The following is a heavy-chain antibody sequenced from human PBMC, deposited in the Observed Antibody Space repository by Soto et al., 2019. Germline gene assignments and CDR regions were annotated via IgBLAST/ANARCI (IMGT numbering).Heavy chain of an antibody. CDR2: ISGSER. V-gene: IGHV3-23*01. CDR3: ARGGHWWFEF. J-gene: IGHJ2*01. Sequence: GGSLRLSCAASGFTFSSYAMSWVRQAPGKGLEWVSAISGSERYYVASVEGRFTISRDNTKNSLYLQMSSLRVEDTAVYYCARGGHWWFEFWGRGTLVTVSS. D-gene: IGHD1-26*01. CDR1: GFTFSSYA.